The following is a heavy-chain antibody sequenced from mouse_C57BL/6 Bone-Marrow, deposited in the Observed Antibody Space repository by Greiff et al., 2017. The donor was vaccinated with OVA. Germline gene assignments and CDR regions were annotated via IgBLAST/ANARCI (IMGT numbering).Heavy chain of an antibody. J-gene: IGHJ4*01. Sequence: EVKLEESGGGLVQPGGSLKLSCAASGFTFSDYGMAWVRQAPRKGPEWVAFISNLAYSIYYADTVTGRFTISRENAKNTLYLEMSSLRSEDTAMYYCARFLYYYGNSYNYYAMDYGGQGTSVTVSS. CDR3: ARFLYYYGNSYNYYAMDY. D-gene: IGHD1-1*01. V-gene: IGHV5-15*04. CDR1: GFTFSDYG. CDR2: ISNLAYSI.